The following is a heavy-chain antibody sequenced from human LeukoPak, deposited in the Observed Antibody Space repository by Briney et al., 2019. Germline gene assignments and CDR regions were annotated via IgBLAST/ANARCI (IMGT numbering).Heavy chain of an antibody. CDR3: AREKATALALDY. J-gene: IGHJ4*02. CDR1: GFTFSSYA. V-gene: IGHV3-30*04. Sequence: GGSLRLSCAASGFTFSSYAMHWVRQAPGKGLEWVAVISYDGSNKYYADSVKGRFTISRDNSKNTLYLQMNSLRAEDTAVYYCAREKATALALDYWGQGTLVTVSS. CDR2: ISYDGSNK. D-gene: IGHD2-21*02.